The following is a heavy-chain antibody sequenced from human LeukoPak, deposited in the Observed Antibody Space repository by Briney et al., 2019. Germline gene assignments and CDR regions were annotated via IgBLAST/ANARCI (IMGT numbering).Heavy chain of an antibody. V-gene: IGHV4-38-2*02. Sequence: SETLSLTCAVSGYSISSGYYWGWIRQPPGQGLAWIGSIYHSGSTYYNPSLKSRVTISVDTSKNQFSLKLSSVTAADTAVYYCVRDHGWYSNFDYWGQGTLVTVSS. J-gene: IGHJ4*02. CDR2: IYHSGST. CDR3: VRDHGWYSNFDY. D-gene: IGHD6-19*01. CDR1: GYSISSGYY.